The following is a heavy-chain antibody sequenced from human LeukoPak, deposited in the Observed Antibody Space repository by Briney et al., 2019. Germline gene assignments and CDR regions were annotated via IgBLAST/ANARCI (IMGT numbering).Heavy chain of an antibody. D-gene: IGHD2-2*01. CDR1: GFTFSRYG. J-gene: IGHJ6*03. CDR3: AKGGCSSTSCRSNYYYYMDV. Sequence: GGSLRLSCEASGFTFSRYGMSWVRQAPGKGLEWVSAIRGSSGSTYYADSVKGRFTISRDNSKNTLYLQMNSLRAEDTAVYYCAKGGCSSTSCRSNYYYYMDVWGKGTTVTVSS. V-gene: IGHV3-23*01. CDR2: IRGSSGST.